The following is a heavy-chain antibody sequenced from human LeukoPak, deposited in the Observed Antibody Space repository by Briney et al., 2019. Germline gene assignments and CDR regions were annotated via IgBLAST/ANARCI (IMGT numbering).Heavy chain of an antibody. J-gene: IGHJ4*02. V-gene: IGHV3-15*01. CDR2: IKSKTDGGTT. D-gene: IGHD3-22*01. CDR3: TTDVDYYDSSGYYPQGY. Sequence: GGSLRLSCAASGFTFSNAWMGWVRQAPGKGLEWVGRIKSKTDGGTTDYAAPVKGRFTISRDDSKNTLYLQMNSLKTEDTAVYYCTTDVDYYDSSGYYPQGYWGQGTLVTVSS. CDR1: GFTFSNAW.